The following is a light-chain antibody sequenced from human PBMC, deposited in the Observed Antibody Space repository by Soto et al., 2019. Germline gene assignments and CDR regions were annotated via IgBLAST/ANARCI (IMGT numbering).Light chain of an antibody. CDR3: QQYNNWWT. CDR1: QSVSSN. V-gene: IGKV3-15*01. CDR2: GAS. Sequence: EIVMTQSPATLSVSPGERATLSCRASQSVSSNLAWYHQKPGQAPRLLIYGASTRATGIPARFSGSGSGTEFTLTISSLQSEDFADYYCQQYNNWWTFGQGTKVEIK. J-gene: IGKJ1*01.